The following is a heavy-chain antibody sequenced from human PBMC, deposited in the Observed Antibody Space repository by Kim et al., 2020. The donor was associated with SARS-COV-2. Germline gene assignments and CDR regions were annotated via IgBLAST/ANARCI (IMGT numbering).Heavy chain of an antibody. CDR1: GFTFDDYA. D-gene: IGHD3-9*01. Sequence: GGSLRLSCAASGFTFDDYAMHWVRQAPGKGLEWVSLISGDGGSTYYADSVKGRFTISRDNSKNSLYLQMNSLRTEDTALYYCAKGQLRYFDWYVDYWGQGALVTVSS. CDR2: ISGDGGST. V-gene: IGHV3-43*02. J-gene: IGHJ4*02. CDR3: AKGQLRYFDWYVDY.